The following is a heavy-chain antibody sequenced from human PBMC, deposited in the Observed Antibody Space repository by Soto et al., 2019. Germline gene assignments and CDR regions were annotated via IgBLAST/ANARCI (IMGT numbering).Heavy chain of an antibody. D-gene: IGHD2-15*01. Sequence: SETLSLTCSASGDSISTVDYFWAWIRQPPGQALEYIGYIYKSATTYYNPSFEGRVAISLDTSKSHFSLNVTSVTAADTAVYFCARGRYCLTGRCFPNWFDSWGQGTLVTSPQ. J-gene: IGHJ5*01. V-gene: IGHV4-30-4*01. CDR2: IYKSATT. CDR1: GDSISTVDYF. CDR3: ARGRYCLTGRCFPNWFDS.